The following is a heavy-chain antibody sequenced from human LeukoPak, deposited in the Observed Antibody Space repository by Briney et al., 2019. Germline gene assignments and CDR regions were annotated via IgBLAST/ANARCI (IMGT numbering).Heavy chain of an antibody. CDR1: GYTFSGYG. V-gene: IGHV1-69*06. CDR2: IIPIFGTA. J-gene: IGHJ5*02. CDR3: ARKYCSGGSCYRSWIDP. D-gene: IGHD2-15*01. Sequence: ASVKVSCKASGYTFSGYGISGVRQAPGQGLEWMGGIIPIFGTANYAQKFQGRVTITADKSTSTAYMELSSLRSEDTAVYYCARKYCSGGSCYRSWIDPWGQGTLVTVSS.